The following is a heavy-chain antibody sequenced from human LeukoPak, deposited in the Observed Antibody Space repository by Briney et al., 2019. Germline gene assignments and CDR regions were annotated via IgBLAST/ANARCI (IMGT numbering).Heavy chain of an antibody. V-gene: IGHV1-69*01. D-gene: IGHD1-1*01. CDR1: GVTFSSYA. Sequence: ASVKVSCKASGVTFSSYAIGWVPQAPGQGLEWMGGIIPIFGTANYAQKFQGRVTITADESTSTAYMELSSLRSEDTAVYYCARGETGTDYWGQGTLVTVSS. J-gene: IGHJ4*02. CDR3: ARGETGTDY. CDR2: IIPIFGTA.